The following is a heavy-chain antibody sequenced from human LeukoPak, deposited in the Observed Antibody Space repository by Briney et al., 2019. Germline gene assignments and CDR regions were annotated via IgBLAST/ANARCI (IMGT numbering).Heavy chain of an antibody. CDR3: ATSTLGYSSSWNGDAFDI. Sequence: PGGSLRLSCAASGFSFSSYWMSWVRQAPGKGPEWVANIKQDGSEKYYVDSVKGRFTISRDNAKNSLYLQMNSLRAEDTAVYYCATSTLGYSSSWNGDAFDIWGQGTMVTVSS. J-gene: IGHJ3*02. V-gene: IGHV3-7*03. D-gene: IGHD6-13*01. CDR2: IKQDGSEK. CDR1: GFSFSSYW.